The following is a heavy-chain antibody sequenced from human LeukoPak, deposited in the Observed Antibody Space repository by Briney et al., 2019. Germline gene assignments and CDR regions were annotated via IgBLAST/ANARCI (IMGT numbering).Heavy chain of an antibody. D-gene: IGHD3-16*01. CDR1: GFTFSSYA. J-gene: IGHJ4*02. Sequence: GGSLRLSCAASGFTFSSYAMSRVRQAPGKGLEWVSAISGSGGSTYYADSVKGRFTISRDISKTTLHLQMNSLRAEDTAIYYCAKDGSSVITFGGPQANWGQGTLVTVSS. CDR2: ISGSGGST. V-gene: IGHV3-23*01. CDR3: AKDGSSVITFGGPQAN.